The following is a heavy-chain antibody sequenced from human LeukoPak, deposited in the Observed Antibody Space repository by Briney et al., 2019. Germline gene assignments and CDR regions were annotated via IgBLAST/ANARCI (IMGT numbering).Heavy chain of an antibody. CDR1: GDSISSSNW. J-gene: IGHJ3*02. Sequence: SGTLSLTCDVSGDSISSSNWWNWVRQPPGKGLEWNGGIYHSGSTNYNPSLKSRVTMSVDKSKNQFSLKLSSVTAADTAVYYCARDLSRYAFDIWGQGTMVTVYS. CDR2: IYHSGST. D-gene: IGHD2/OR15-2a*01. V-gene: IGHV4-4*02. CDR3: ARDLSRYAFDI.